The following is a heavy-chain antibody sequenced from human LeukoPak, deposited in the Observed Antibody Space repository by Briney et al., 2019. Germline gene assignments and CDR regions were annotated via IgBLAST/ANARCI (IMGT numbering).Heavy chain of an antibody. CDR2: IYHSGAT. Sequence: PSETLSLTCAVSGFSISSTYFWGWIRQTPGKGLEWIGNIYHSGATYYNPSHKSRLTISIDTSKNQFSLSLSSVTAADTAVYYCARSRTGGGYYYWYFDLWGRGTLVTVSS. CDR3: ARSRTGGGYYYWYFDL. CDR1: GFSISSTYF. V-gene: IGHV4-38-2*01. J-gene: IGHJ2*01. D-gene: IGHD3-22*01.